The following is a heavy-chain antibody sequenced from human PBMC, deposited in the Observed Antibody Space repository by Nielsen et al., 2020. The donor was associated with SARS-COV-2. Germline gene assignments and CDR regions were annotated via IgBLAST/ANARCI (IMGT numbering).Heavy chain of an antibody. J-gene: IGHJ4*02. Sequence: SETLSLTCAASGGSISSSNWWSWVRQPPGKGLEWIGEIYHSGSTNYNPSLKSRVTISVDKSKNQFSLKLSSVTAADTAVYYCARGGYCSGGSCYGTFDYWGQGTLVTVSS. D-gene: IGHD2-15*01. CDR3: ARGGYCSGGSCYGTFDY. CDR1: GGSISSSNW. V-gene: IGHV4-4*02. CDR2: IYHSGST.